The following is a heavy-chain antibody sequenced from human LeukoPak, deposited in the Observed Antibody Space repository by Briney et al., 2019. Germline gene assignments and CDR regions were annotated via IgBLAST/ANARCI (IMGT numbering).Heavy chain of an antibody. V-gene: IGHV1-8*01. CDR3: ARVESGSYYNYYGMDV. D-gene: IGHD1-26*01. CDR1: GYTFTSYD. J-gene: IGHJ6*02. CDR2: MNPNSGNT. Sequence: ASVKVSCKASGYTFTSYDINWVRQATGRGLEWMGWMNPNSGNTGYAQKFQGRVTMTRNTSISTAYMELSSLRSEDTAVYYCARVESGSYYNYYGMDVWGQGTTVTVSS.